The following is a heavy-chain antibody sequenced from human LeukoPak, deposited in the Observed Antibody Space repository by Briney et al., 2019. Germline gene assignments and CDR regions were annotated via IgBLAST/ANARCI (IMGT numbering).Heavy chain of an antibody. CDR3: ARGLGTSPPFDY. V-gene: IGHV3-30-3*01. D-gene: IGHD2-2*01. Sequence: QPGRSLRLSCAASGFTFSSYAMHWVRQAPGKGLEWVAVISYDGSNKYYADSVKGRFTISRDNSKNTLYLQMNSLRAEDTAVYYCARGLGTSPPFDYWGQGTLVTVSS. J-gene: IGHJ4*02. CDR2: ISYDGSNK. CDR1: GFTFSSYA.